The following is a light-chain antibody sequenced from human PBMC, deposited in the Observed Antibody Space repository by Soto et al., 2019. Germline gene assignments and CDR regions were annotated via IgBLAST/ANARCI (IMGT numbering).Light chain of an antibody. CDR1: QSVSSSY. V-gene: IGKV3-20*01. Sequence: EIVLTQSPGTLSLPPGERATLSCRASQSVSSSYLAWYRQKPGQAPRLLIYGASSRATGIPDRFSGSGSGTDFTLTISRLEPEDFAVYYCQQYDSSPLTFGGGTKVEIK. CDR3: QQYDSSPLT. CDR2: GAS. J-gene: IGKJ4*01.